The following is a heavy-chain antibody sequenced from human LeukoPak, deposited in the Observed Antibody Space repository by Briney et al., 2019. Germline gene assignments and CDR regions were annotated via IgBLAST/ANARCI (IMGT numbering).Heavy chain of an antibody. CDR3: ARDPEYYYDSSGYRHYYGMDV. CDR1: GGSISSYY. J-gene: IGHJ6*02. Sequence: PSETLSLTCTVSGGSISSYYWSWIRQPPGKGLEWIGYIYYSGSTNYNPSLKSRVTISVDTSKNQFSLKLSSVTAADTAVYYCARDPEYYYDSSGYRHYYGMDVWGQGTTVTVSS. CDR2: IYYSGST. V-gene: IGHV4-59*01. D-gene: IGHD3-22*01.